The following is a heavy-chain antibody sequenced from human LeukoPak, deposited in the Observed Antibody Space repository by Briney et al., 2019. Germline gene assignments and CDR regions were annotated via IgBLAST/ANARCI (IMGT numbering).Heavy chain of an antibody. CDR2: LVHASLPP. J-gene: IGHJ4*02. V-gene: IGHV3-23*01. D-gene: IGHD1-1*01. CDR3: SKDECRLITNWYRQY. Sequence: PGGALRLSCEASGFTFSRFAMNWVRQAPGRGVEGVSPLVHASLPPYSAHSVRGRFPISRDNSKNTLYLQLNSLTAQYTAMYYCSKDECRLITNWYRQYWGQGTPVTVSS. CDR1: GFTFSRFA.